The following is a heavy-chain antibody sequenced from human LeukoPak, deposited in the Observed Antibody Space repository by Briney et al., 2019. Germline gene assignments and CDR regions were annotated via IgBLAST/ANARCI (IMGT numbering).Heavy chain of an antibody. CDR3: AKGASGYSSGWYSFDP. J-gene: IGHJ5*02. D-gene: IGHD6-19*01. Sequence: GGSLRLSCVVSGFTFDDYAMHWVRPAPGKGLEWVSGISWNSGSIVYADSVKGRFTISRDNAKNSLYLQMNSLRADDMALYYCAKGASGYSSGWYSFDPWGQGTLVTVSS. CDR2: ISWNSGSI. CDR1: GFTFDDYA. V-gene: IGHV3-9*03.